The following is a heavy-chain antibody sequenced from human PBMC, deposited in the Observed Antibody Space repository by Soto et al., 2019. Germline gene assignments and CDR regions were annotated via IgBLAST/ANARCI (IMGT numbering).Heavy chain of an antibody. J-gene: IGHJ5*02. V-gene: IGHV3-23*01. D-gene: IGHD5-18*01. CDR2: ISGSGGST. Sequence: PGGSLRLSCAASGFTFSSYAMSWVRQAPGKGLEWVSAISGSGGSTYYADSVKGRFTISRDNSKNTLYLQMNSLRAEDTAVYYCARARGYSYGSTDNWFDPWGQGTLVTVSS. CDR3: ARARGYSYGSTDNWFDP. CDR1: GFTFSSYA.